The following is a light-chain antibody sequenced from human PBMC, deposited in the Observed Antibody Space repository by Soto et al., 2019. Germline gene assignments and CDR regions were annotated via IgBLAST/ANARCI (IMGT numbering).Light chain of an antibody. CDR1: SSDVGGYNY. CDR3: SSYTANNTRL. Sequence: QSALTQPASVSGSPGQAITISCTGTSSDVGGYNYVSWDQHRPGKAPQLIIYEVSYRPSGVSNRFSGSKSGNTASLTISALQAEDEAVYYCSSYTANNTRLFGTGTKVTVL. V-gene: IGLV2-14*01. CDR2: EVS. J-gene: IGLJ1*01.